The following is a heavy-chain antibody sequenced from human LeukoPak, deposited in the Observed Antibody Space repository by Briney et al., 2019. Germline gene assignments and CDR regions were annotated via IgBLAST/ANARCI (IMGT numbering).Heavy chain of an antibody. Sequence: ASVKVSCKASGYSFADYYMHWVRQAPGQGLEWMGWINPNSGGTNYAQKFQGRVTMTRDTSISTAYMELSRLRSDDTAVYYCARHRRSGSCLDPWGQGTLVTVSS. V-gene: IGHV1-2*02. J-gene: IGHJ5*02. CDR1: GYSFADYY. CDR3: ARHRRSGSCLDP. CDR2: INPNSGGT. D-gene: IGHD1-26*01.